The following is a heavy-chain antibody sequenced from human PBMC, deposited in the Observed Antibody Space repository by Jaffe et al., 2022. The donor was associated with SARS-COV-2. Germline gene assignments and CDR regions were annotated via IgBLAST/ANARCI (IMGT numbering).Heavy chain of an antibody. CDR1: GFTFRTYA. V-gene: IGHV3-23*01. CDR3: VKDGQSFNGVWDFFDY. J-gene: IGHJ4*02. D-gene: IGHD3-3*01. Sequence: EVHLLESGGGLVQPGGSLRLSCAASGFTFRTYAMNWVRQVPGRGPEWVSSVGGDDIKFYADSVKGRFTISRDNSQGMLYLQMNSLRVDDTAVYYCVKDGQSFNGVWDFFDYWGQGTPVTVSS. CDR2: SVGGDDIK.